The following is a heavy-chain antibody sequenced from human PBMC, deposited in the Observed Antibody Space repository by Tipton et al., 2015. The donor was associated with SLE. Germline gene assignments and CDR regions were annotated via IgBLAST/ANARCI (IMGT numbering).Heavy chain of an antibody. CDR1: GGSISSYY. Sequence: TLSLTCTVSGGSISSYYWSWIRQPPGKGLEWIGYIYYSGRTNYNPSLKSRVTISVDTSKNQFSLKLSSVTAADTAVYYCARHPVPGGDQGAFDIWGQGTMVTVSS. V-gene: IGHV4-59*08. J-gene: IGHJ3*02. CDR3: ARHPVPGGDQGAFDI. D-gene: IGHD2-21*02. CDR2: IYYSGRT.